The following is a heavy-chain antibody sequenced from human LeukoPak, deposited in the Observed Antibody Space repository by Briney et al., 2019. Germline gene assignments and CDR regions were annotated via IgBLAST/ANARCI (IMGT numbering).Heavy chain of an antibody. CDR1: GFAFSSYA. D-gene: IGHD1-14*01. Sequence: GGSLRLSCAASGFAFSSYAMSWVRQAPGKGLEWVSAISGSGGSTYYADSVKGRFTISRDNSKNTLYLQMNSLRAEDTAVYYCAKAPTRQYYYYGMDVWGQGTTVTVSS. J-gene: IGHJ6*02. CDR2: ISGSGGST. V-gene: IGHV3-23*01. CDR3: AKAPTRQYYYYGMDV.